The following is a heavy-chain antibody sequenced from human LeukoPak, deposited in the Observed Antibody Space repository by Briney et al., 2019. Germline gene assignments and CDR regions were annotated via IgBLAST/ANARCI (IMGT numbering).Heavy chain of an antibody. CDR1: GFTFSSYV. Sequence: PGGSLRLSCAASGFTFSSYVMHWVRQAPGKGLEWVAVISYDGSNKYYVDSVKGRFTISRDNSKNTLYLQMNSLRAEDTAVYYCAKVAAAGSSLPYYYYGMDAWGQGTTVTVSS. J-gene: IGHJ6*02. D-gene: IGHD6-13*01. CDR3: AKVAAAGSSLPYYYYGMDA. V-gene: IGHV3-30*04. CDR2: ISYDGSNK.